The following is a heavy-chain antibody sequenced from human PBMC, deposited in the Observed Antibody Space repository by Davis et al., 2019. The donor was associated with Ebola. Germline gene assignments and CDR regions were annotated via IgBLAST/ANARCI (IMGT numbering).Heavy chain of an antibody. V-gene: IGHV1-2*04. Sequence: AASVKVSCKASGYTFTTYGISWVRQAPGQGLEWMGWINPNSGGTNYAQKFQGWVTMTRDTSISTAYMELRLRSDDTAVYYCARQGKMATISYYGMDVWGQGTTVTVSS. CDR1: GYTFTTYG. CDR3: ARQGKMATISYYGMDV. CDR2: INPNSGGT. D-gene: IGHD5-24*01. J-gene: IGHJ6*02.